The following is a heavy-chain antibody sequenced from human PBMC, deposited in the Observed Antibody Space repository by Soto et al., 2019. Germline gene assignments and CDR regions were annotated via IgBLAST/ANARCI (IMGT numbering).Heavy chain of an antibody. J-gene: IGHJ3*01. CDR2: IYQSGST. D-gene: IGHD3-22*01. Sequence: QVRLQGSGPGLVAPSGTLYLTCAVSGGSINSSNWWSWVRQSPGKGLEWMGEIYQSGSTTYNPSFRSRFTVSIDKSKSQFSLKLTSVTAADSAVYYCARRYFYENQGVFDVWDQGTKVTVSS. CDR1: GGSINSSNW. V-gene: IGHV4-4*02. CDR3: ARRYFYENQGVFDV.